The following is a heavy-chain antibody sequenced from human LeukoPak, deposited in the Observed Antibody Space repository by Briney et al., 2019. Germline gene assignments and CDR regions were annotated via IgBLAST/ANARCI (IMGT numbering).Heavy chain of an antibody. CDR1: GDTFSGYA. CDR3: ARVPVAAAGKGYFDY. D-gene: IGHD6-13*01. J-gene: IGHJ4*02. CDR2: IIPILGTA. V-gene: IGHV1-69*04. Sequence: SVKVSCKASGDTFSGYAISWVRQAPGQGLEWMGRIIPILGTANYAQKFQGRVTITADRSTSTAYMELSSLRSEDTAVYYCARVPVAAAGKGYFDYWGQGTLVTVSS.